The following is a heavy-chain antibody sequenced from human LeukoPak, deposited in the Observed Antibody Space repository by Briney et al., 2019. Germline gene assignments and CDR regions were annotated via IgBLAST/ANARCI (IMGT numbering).Heavy chain of an antibody. CDR2: INWNGGST. CDR3: ARGYCSSTSCYTFDY. V-gene: IGHV3-20*04. D-gene: IGHD2-2*02. J-gene: IGHJ4*02. CDR1: GFTFDDYG. Sequence: GGSLRLSCAASGFTFDDYGMSWVRQAPGKGLEWVSGINWNGGSTGYADSEKGRFTISRDNAKNSLYLQMNSLRAEDTALYYCARGYCSSTSCYTFDYWGQGTLVTVSS.